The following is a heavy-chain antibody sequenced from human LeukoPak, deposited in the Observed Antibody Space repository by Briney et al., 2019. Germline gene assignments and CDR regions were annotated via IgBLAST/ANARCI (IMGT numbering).Heavy chain of an antibody. V-gene: IGHV3-23*01. J-gene: IGHJ4*02. CDR2: ISGSGGST. CDR1: GFTFSSYA. CDR3: AKDGEQQLVNPYYFDY. Sequence: PGGSLRLSCAASGFTFSSYAMSWVRQAPGKGLEWVSAISGSGGSTYYADSVKGRFTISRDNSKNTLYLQMNSLRAEDTAVYYCAKDGEQQLVNPYYFDYWGQGTLVTVSS. D-gene: IGHD6-13*01.